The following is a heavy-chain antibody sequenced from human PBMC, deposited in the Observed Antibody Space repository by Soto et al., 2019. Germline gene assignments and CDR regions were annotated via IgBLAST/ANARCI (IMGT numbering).Heavy chain of an antibody. CDR3: ARDRGGSETMVRGVID. D-gene: IGHD3-10*01. CDR1: GYTFTGYY. J-gene: IGHJ4*02. CDR2: INPNSGGT. Sequence: QVQLVQSGAEVKKPGASVKVSCKASGYTFTGYYMHWVRQAPGQGLEWMGWINPNSGGTNYAQKFQGWVTMTRDTSISTAYMELSRLRSDDTAVYYCARDRGGSETMVRGVIDWGQGTLVTVSS. V-gene: IGHV1-2*04.